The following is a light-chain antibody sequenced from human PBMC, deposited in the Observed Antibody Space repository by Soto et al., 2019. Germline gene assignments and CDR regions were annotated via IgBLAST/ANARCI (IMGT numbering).Light chain of an antibody. Sequence: DVVVTQSPLSLPVTPGEPASISCRSSQSLLHSNGYNYLDWYLQKPGQSPQLLIYLGSNRASGVPDRFSGSGSGTDFRLKFRRVESEEVGESVCMQVLRMWTVAGGTKVDIK. CDR1: QSLLHSNGYNY. CDR3: MQVLRMWT. V-gene: IGKV2-28*01. CDR2: LGS. J-gene: IGKJ4*02.